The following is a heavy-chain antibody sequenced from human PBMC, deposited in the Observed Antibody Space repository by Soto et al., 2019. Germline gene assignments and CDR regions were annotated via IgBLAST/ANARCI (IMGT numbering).Heavy chain of an antibody. CDR3: ARGEDPYYFDY. D-gene: IGHD1-26*01. CDR2: IYYSGST. Sequence: SETLSLTCTVSGGSISSGGYYWSWIRQHPGKGLEWIGYIYYSGSTYYNPSLKSRVTISVDTSKNQFSLKLSSVTAADTAVYYCARGEDPYYFDYWGQGTLVTVSS. J-gene: IGHJ4*02. V-gene: IGHV4-31*03. CDR1: GGSISSGGYY.